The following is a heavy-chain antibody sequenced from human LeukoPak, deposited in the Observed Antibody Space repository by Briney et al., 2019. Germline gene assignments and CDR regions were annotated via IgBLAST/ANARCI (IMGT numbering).Heavy chain of an antibody. CDR2: ISYDGSNK. J-gene: IGHJ4*02. CDR3: ARDYGSGLTKGYYIDY. CDR1: GFSFSRYA. Sequence: GGSLRLSCAASGFSFSRYAIHWVRQDPGKGLEWVGMISYDGSNKFYGDSVKGRFTISRDNSKNTLYLHMNSLRPEDTAVYYCARDYGSGLTKGYYIDYWGQGTLVTVSS. V-gene: IGHV3-30*04. D-gene: IGHD3-10*01.